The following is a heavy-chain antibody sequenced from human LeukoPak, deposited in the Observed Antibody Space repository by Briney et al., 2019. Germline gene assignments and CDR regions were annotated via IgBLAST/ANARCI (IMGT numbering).Heavy chain of an antibody. CDR3: ARRVGCGPDY. V-gene: IGHV3-7*04. J-gene: IGHJ4*02. CDR2: INRDGNEN. Sequence: GGSLRLSCAASEFTFSSFWMTWVRQAPGKGLEWVANINRDGNENYYVDSVKGRFTISRDNAQNALYLEMNGLRPEDTAVYYCARRVGCGPDYWGQGTLVTVSS. D-gene: IGHD1-26*01. CDR1: EFTFSSFW.